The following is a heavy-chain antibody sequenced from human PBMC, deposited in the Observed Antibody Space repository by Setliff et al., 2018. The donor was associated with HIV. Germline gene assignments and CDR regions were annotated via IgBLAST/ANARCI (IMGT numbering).Heavy chain of an antibody. CDR1: GGSISNGVSY. Sequence: PSETLSLTCTVSGGSISNGVSYWSWIRQSAEKGLEWIGHVSSSGSTTYNPSLKSRVTISVDVSKNQFSLKLSSVTAADTAVYYCARVHYYDSSGYSEPYYMDVWGKGTTVTVSS. CDR3: ARVHYYDSSGYSEPYYMDV. CDR2: VSSSGST. D-gene: IGHD3-22*01. J-gene: IGHJ6*03. V-gene: IGHV4-61*10.